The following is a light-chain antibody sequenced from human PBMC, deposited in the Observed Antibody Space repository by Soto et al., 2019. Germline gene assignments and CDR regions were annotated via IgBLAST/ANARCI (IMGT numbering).Light chain of an antibody. CDR2: DAS. Sequence: ETVLTQSPATLSLSPGERATLSCRASQSVRSNLAWYQHKPGQAPRLLIYDASNRATGIPGRFSGSGSGTDFTLTISNLEPEDVAVYYCQQRDNWPWTFGQGANVEIK. CDR1: QSVRSN. V-gene: IGKV3-11*01. CDR3: QQRDNWPWT. J-gene: IGKJ1*01.